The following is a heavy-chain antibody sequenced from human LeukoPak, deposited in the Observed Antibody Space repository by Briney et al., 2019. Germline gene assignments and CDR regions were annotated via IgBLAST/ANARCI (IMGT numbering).Heavy chain of an antibody. CDR2: ISSSGSYI. J-gene: IGHJ4*02. V-gene: IGHV3-21*01. Sequence: GGSLRLSCAASGFTFSSYSMNWVRQAPGKGLEWVSSISSSGSYIYYADSVKGRFTISRDNAKNSLYLQMNSLRAEDTAVYYCASIPSGYSGYDSDYWGQGTLVTVSS. CDR1: GFTFSSYS. CDR3: ASIPSGYSGYDSDY. D-gene: IGHD5-12*01.